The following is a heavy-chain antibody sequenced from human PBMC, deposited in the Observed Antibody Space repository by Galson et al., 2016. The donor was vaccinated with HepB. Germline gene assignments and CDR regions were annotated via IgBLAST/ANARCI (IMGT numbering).Heavy chain of an antibody. D-gene: IGHD3-22*01. J-gene: IGHJ4*02. V-gene: IGHV3-49*03. Sequence: SLRLSCAGSGFTFGDYAMNWFRQAPGKGLEWVAFIRCKTYGGTTKYAASVKGRFTISRHDSNSIAYLQMNSLKTEDTAVYYCTRSDYYDSSGPPGYWGQGTPVTVSS. CDR1: GFTFGDYA. CDR2: IRCKTYGGTT. CDR3: TRSDYYDSSGPPGY.